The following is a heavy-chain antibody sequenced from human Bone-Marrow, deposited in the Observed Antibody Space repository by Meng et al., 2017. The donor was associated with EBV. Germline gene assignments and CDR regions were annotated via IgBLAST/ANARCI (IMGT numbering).Heavy chain of an antibody. J-gene: IGHJ4*02. V-gene: IGHV4-34*01. Sequence: QVQLQQWGAGLLKPSETLSLTCAVYGGSFSGYYWSWIRQPPGKGLEWIGEINHSGSTNYNPSLKSRVTISVDTSKNQFSLRLTSVTAADTAVYYCARPFPSWQSPRLDPFGAWGQGTLGTVSS. CDR1: GGSFSGYY. CDR2: INHSGST. D-gene: IGHD6-19*01. CDR3: ARPFPSWQSPRLDPFGA.